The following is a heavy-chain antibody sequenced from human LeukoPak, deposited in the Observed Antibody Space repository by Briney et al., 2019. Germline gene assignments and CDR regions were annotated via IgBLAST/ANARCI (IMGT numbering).Heavy chain of an antibody. Sequence: SETLSLTCTVSGGSISSYYWSWIRQPAGKGLEWIGRIYTSGSTNYNPSLKSRVTMSVDTSKNQFSLKLSSVTAADTAVYYCARDSRDFWSGYGAFDIWGQGTMVTVSS. D-gene: IGHD3-3*01. CDR1: GGSISSYY. J-gene: IGHJ3*02. V-gene: IGHV4-4*07. CDR3: ARDSRDFWSGYGAFDI. CDR2: IYTSGST.